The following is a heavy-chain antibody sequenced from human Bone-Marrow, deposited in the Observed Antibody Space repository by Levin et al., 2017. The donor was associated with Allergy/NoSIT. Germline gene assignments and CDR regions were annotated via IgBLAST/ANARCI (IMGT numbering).Heavy chain of an antibody. D-gene: IGHD3-9*01. CDR2: INAGNGNT. CDR1: GYTFTSYT. CDR3: ARHETGMSSYDY. J-gene: IGHJ4*02. V-gene: IGHV1-3*01. Sequence: ASVKVSCKASGYTFTSYTMHWVRRAPGQRLEWMGWINAGNGNTKYSQRFQGRVTIIRDTSATTAYMELTSLRSEDTAVYYCARHETGMSSYDYWGQGTLVTVSS.